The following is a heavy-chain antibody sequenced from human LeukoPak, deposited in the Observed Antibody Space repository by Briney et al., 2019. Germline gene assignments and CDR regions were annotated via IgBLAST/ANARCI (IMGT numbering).Heavy chain of an antibody. CDR2: INASNGNT. CDR3: ARALSRGYSGYDYGLGY. D-gene: IGHD5-12*01. V-gene: IGHV1-18*04. J-gene: IGHJ4*02. CDR1: GYTFTGYY. Sequence: ASVKVSCKASGYTFTGYYMHWVRQAPGQGLEWMGGINASNGNTNYAQKLQGRVTMTTETSTSTAYMELRSLRSDDTAVYYCARALSRGYSGYDYGLGYWGQGTLVTVSS.